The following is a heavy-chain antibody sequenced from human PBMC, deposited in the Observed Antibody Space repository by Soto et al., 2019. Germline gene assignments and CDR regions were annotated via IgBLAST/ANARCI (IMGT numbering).Heavy chain of an antibody. CDR2: IHHGGTT. CDR3: ARGSDPRINWFDP. Sequence: SETLSLTCAVSGYSISSGYYWGWIRQPPGKGLEWIGIIHHGGTTYYNPSLKSRVSISVNTSKNQFSLKLSSATAADAAVYYCARGSDPRINWFDPWGQGTLVTVSS. V-gene: IGHV4-38-2*01. CDR1: GYSISSGYY. J-gene: IGHJ5*02.